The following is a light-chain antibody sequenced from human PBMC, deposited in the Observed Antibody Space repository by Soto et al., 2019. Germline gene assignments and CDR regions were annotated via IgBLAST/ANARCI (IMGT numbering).Light chain of an antibody. V-gene: IGLV2-14*01. CDR1: SSDVGGYNY. CDR3: SSYTSSITLDV. J-gene: IGLJ1*01. Sequence: QSALTQPASVSGSPGQSITISCTGTSSDVGGYNYVSWYQQHAGKAPKLILYEVSNRPSGVPNRFSGSKSGNTASLTISGLQAEDEADYYCSSYTSSITLDVFGTGTKVTVL. CDR2: EVS.